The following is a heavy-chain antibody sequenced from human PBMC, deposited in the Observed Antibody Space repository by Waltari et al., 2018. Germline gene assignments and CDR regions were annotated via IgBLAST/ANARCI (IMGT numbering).Heavy chain of an antibody. CDR3: ARGGLTMATIDY. V-gene: IGHV1-18*01. Sequence: QVHLVQSGAEVRQPGASVKVSCKAFGDTFISHGISWVRQAPGQGLEWMGWIGGYSGNTNYAQRLQDRLTMTTDTSAIIAYMELRSLRSDDTAVYYCARGGLTMATIDYWGQGTLVTVSS. CDR1: GDTFISHG. J-gene: IGHJ4*02. CDR2: IGGYSGNT. D-gene: IGHD3-10*01.